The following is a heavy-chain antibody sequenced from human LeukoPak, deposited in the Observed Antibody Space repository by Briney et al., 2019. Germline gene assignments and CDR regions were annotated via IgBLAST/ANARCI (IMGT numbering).Heavy chain of an antibody. CDR1: GFTFSSYS. Sequence: GGSLRLSCVASGFTFSSYSMNWVRQAPGEGLEWVSYISITSSTIYYADSVKGRFTISRDNAKNSLSLQMNSLRHEDTAVYYCARDVRFYFDYWGQGTLVTVSS. CDR3: ARDVRFYFDY. V-gene: IGHV3-48*02. CDR2: ISITSSTI. J-gene: IGHJ4*02.